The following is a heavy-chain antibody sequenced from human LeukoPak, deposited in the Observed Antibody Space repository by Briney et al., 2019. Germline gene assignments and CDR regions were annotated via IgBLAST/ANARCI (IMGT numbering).Heavy chain of an antibody. Sequence: PGGSLRLSCAASGFTFSSYAMSWVRQAPGKGLEWVSAISGSGGSTYYADSVKGRFTISRDNSKNTLYLQMNGLRAEDTAVYYCAKSLPYCTNGVCYSPFDYWGQGTLVTVSS. D-gene: IGHD2-8*01. CDR2: ISGSGGST. CDR1: GFTFSSYA. V-gene: IGHV3-23*01. CDR3: AKSLPYCTNGVCYSPFDY. J-gene: IGHJ4*02.